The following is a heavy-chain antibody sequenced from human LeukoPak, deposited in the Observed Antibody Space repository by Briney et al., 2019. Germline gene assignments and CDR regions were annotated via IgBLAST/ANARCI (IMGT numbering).Heavy chain of an antibody. Sequence: SETLSLTCTVSGDSISSYYWSWLRQPAGKGLEWIGRIYTSGSTNYNPSLKSRVTMSVDTSKNQFSLKLSSVTAADTAVYYCAREYLKRYYYMDVWGKGTTVTVSS. CDR1: GDSISSYY. D-gene: IGHD2-2*02. J-gene: IGHJ6*03. V-gene: IGHV4-4*07. CDR2: IYTSGST. CDR3: AREYLKRYYYMDV.